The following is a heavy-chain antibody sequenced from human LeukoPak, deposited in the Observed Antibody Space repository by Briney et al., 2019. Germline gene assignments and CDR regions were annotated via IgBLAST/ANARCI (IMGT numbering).Heavy chain of an antibody. D-gene: IGHD5-12*01. CDR3: ARDRRGYSGSLDAFDI. V-gene: IGHV4-39*07. CDR2: IFYSGST. J-gene: IGHJ3*02. CDR1: GGSISTSNYY. Sequence: SETLSLTCTVSGGSISTSNYYWGWIRQPPGKGLEWIGNIFYSGSTYYSPSLKSRVTISLDTSRNQFSLKLNSVTAADTAVYYCARDRRGYSGSLDAFDIWGQGTMVTVSS.